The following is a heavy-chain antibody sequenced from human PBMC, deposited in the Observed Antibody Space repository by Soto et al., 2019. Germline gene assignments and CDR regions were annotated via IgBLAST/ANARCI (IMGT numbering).Heavy chain of an antibody. V-gene: IGHV1-69*13. D-gene: IGHD3-22*01. CDR1: GGTFSSYS. J-gene: IGHJ4*02. Sequence: SVKVSCKASGGTFSSYSITWVRQAPGQGLEWMGGITPMFGTPNYAQKFRGRVTITADESTSTAYMEVSSLRSEDTAMYFCARDGTLYDSRAYYYLYWGQGTLVTVSS. CDR2: ITPMFGTP. CDR3: ARDGTLYDSRAYYYLY.